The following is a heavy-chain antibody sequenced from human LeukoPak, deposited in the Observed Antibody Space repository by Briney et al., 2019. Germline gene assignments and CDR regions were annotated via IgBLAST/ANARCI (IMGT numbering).Heavy chain of an antibody. J-gene: IGHJ5*02. CDR1: GDSSNSYF. V-gene: IGHV4-4*07. CDR2: VYISGTT. CDR3: ARGKKIVWRFDP. D-gene: IGHD3-16*01. Sequence: NPSETLSLTCTVSGDSSNSYFWTWLRQPVGKGVGWIGRVYISGTTNYNPSLKSRATISVDTSKNQFSLNLTSVTAADTAVYYCARGKKIVWRFDPWGQGILVTVSS.